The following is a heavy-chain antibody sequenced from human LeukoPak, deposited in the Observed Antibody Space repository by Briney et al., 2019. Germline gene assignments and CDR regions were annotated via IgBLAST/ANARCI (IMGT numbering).Heavy chain of an antibody. V-gene: IGHV3-74*01. J-gene: IGHJ4*02. Sequence: GGSLRLSCAASGFIFSNYWMHWVRQVPGKGLLWVSRINVDGSRKIYADSVKGRFAISRDNAKNTVSLQMDSLRVDDTAVYYCVGDLLIGGGSWSVPSLDSWGQGILVTVSS. CDR1: GFIFSNYW. CDR3: VGDLLIGGGSWSVPSLDS. D-gene: IGHD1-14*01. CDR2: INVDGSRK.